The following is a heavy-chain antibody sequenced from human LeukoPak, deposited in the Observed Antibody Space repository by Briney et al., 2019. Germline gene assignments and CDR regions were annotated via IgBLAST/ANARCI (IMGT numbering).Heavy chain of an antibody. V-gene: IGHV4-30-2*01. Sequence: SQTLSLTCAVSGVSISSGGYSWSWIRQPPGKGLEWIGYIYHSGSTYYNPSLKSRLTISLDRSKNQFSLKLSSVTAADTAVYYCARGPRDSGFDYWGQGTLVTVSS. CDR2: IYHSGST. D-gene: IGHD2-15*01. CDR3: ARGPRDSGFDY. CDR1: GVSISSGGYS. J-gene: IGHJ4*02.